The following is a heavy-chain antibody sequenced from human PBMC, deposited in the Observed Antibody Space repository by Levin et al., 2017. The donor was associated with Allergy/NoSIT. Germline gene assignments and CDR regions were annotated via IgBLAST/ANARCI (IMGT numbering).Heavy chain of an antibody. Sequence: GGSLRLSCAASGFTFSSYAMSWVRQAPGKGLEWVSAISGSGGSTYYADSVKGRFTISRDNSKNTLYLQMNSLRAEDTAVYYCAKDLYYDILTGYYPTTFDYWGQGTLVTVSS. J-gene: IGHJ4*02. CDR1: GFTFSSYA. D-gene: IGHD3-9*01. CDR3: AKDLYYDILTGYYPTTFDY. V-gene: IGHV3-23*01. CDR2: ISGSGGST.